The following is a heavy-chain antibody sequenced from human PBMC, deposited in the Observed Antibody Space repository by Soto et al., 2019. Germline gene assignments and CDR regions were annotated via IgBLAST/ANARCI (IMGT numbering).Heavy chain of an antibody. CDR3: ARDRVIMLRGVPYYYGMDV. V-gene: IGHV4-61*01. J-gene: IGHJ6*02. CDR2: IYYSGST. CDR1: GGSVSSNSNY. D-gene: IGHD3-10*01. Sequence: SETLSLTCSVSGGSVSSNSNYWSWIRQPPGKGLKWMGNIYYSGSTNYNPSLKSRVTLSVDKSKTQFSLKLSSVTAADTAVYYCARDRVIMLRGVPYYYGMDVWGQGTTVTVSS.